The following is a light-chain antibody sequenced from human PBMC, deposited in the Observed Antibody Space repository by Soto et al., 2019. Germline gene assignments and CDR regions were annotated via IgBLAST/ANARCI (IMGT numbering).Light chain of an antibody. J-gene: IGKJ4*01. V-gene: IGKV1-39*01. CDR1: ENIAKY. CDR2: GAS. CDR3: QQSFSTHALT. Sequence: DIQMTQSPSSLSASVGDRVTITCRASENIAKYLNWYQQXQGKAPXIXXYGASSLQSGVPSRFSGSGSGTDFTLTISSLQPEDFAIYYCQQSFSTHALTFGGGTKVDI.